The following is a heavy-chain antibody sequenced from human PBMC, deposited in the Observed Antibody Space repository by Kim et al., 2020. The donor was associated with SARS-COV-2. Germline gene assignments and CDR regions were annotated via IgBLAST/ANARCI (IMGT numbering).Heavy chain of an antibody. Sequence: GGSLRLSCAASGFTFSSYAMSWVRQAPGKGLEWVAAISGSGSSTYYADSVKGRFTISRDNSKNTLYLQMNSLRAEDTAVYYCAKDNGRAFSGVADNDYWGQGTLVTVSS. CDR3: AKDNGRAFSGVADNDY. D-gene: IGHD1-26*01. J-gene: IGHJ4*02. CDR2: ISGSGSST. CDR1: GFTFSSYA. V-gene: IGHV3-23*01.